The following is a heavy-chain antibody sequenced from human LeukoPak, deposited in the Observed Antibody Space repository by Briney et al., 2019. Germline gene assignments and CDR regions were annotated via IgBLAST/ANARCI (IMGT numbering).Heavy chain of an antibody. V-gene: IGHV3-23*01. CDR2: ISGSGGST. Sequence: PGGSLRLSCAASGFTFSSYAMSWVRQAPGKGLEWVSAISGSGGSTYYADSVKGRFTISRDNSKNTLYLQMNSLRAEDTAVYYCARAVYVWGSYPFDYWGQGTLVTVSS. CDR1: GFTFSSYA. CDR3: ARAVYVWGSYPFDY. D-gene: IGHD3-16*02. J-gene: IGHJ4*02.